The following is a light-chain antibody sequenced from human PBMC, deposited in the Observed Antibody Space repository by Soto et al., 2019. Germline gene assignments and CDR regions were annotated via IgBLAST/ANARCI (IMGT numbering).Light chain of an antibody. Sequence: DIPMTQSPSTLSASVGDRVTITCRASQSISNWLAWYQQKPGKAPKLLIYKASSLERGVPSRFSGSGSGTEFTLTISSLQTDDFATYYCQQYSTYWTFGQGTKVDIK. CDR1: QSISNW. V-gene: IGKV1-5*03. CDR3: QQYSTYWT. CDR2: KAS. J-gene: IGKJ1*01.